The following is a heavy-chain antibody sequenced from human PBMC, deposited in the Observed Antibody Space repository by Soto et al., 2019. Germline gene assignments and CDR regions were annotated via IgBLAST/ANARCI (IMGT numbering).Heavy chain of an antibody. J-gene: IGHJ4*02. CDR3: ATGQVAGPQADAAYLEY. CDR1: GYSVSSGDFY. V-gene: IGHV4-31*03. D-gene: IGHD6-19*01. CDR2: IDPTGGD. Sequence: PSETLSLTCSVSGYSVSSGDFYWSWIRQHPGKGLEWLGFIDPTGGDHYNPSLKSRLNILIDTSNNQFSLRLNSVTAADTAVYYCATGQVAGPQADAAYLEYWGLGRRVTVSS.